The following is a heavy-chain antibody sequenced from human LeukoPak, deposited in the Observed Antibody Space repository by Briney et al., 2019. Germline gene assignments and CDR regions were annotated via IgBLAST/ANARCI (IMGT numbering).Heavy chain of an antibody. J-gene: IGHJ4*02. V-gene: IGHV4-59*01. CDR1: GASISSWY. D-gene: IGHD6-19*01. CDR2: IHGSGNT. CDR3: ARETMLAGFASGLGFNY. Sequence: SETLSLTCTVSGASISSWYWSWIRQPPGKGLEWIGNIHGSGNTNYNPSPKSRLSMSLDTSRNQFSLNLTSVTAADTATYYCARETMLAGFASGLGFNYWGQGILVIVSS.